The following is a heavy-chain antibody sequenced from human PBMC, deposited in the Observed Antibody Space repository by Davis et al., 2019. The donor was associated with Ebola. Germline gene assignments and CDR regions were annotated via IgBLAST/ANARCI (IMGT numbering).Heavy chain of an antibody. CDR1: GYMFTNYG. Sequence: ASVKVSCKASGYMFTNYGISWVRQAPGQGLEWMGWISGYNGNTNYAQKLQGRVTMTTDTSTSTAYMELRSLRSDDTAVYYCARAQFPTTSDHWGQGTLVTVSS. CDR3: ARAQFPTTSDH. CDR2: ISGYNGNT. V-gene: IGHV1-18*04. J-gene: IGHJ4*02. D-gene: IGHD1-1*01.